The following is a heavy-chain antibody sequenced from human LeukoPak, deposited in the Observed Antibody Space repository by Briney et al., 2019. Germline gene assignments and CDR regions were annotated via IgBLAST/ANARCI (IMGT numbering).Heavy chain of an antibody. CDR1: GYTFTSYA. CDR2: ISTNTGNP. D-gene: IGHD6-13*01. CDR3: ARDEDRSSNWYNWFDP. Sequence: ASVKVSCKASGYTFTSYAMNWVRQAPGQGLEWMGWISTNTGNPTYAQGFTGRFVFSLDTSVSTAYLQISSLKAEDTAVYYCARDEDRSSNWYNWFDPWGQGTLVTVSS. V-gene: IGHV7-4-1*02. J-gene: IGHJ5*02.